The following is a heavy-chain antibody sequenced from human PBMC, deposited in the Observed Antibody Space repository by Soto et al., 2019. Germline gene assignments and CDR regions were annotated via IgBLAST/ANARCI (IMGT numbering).Heavy chain of an antibody. CDR2: IYWDDDK. CDR1: GFSFSTTGEA. Sequence: QLTLKESGPTLVKPTQTLTLTCTFSGFSFSTTGEAVAWIRQPPGKALEWLALIYWDDDKRYSPSLNTRLTITQDTSKNQVVLTMTNMDPLDTATYSCPHRRKETTNAFDIWGQGTMVTVSS. CDR3: PHRRKETTNAFDI. V-gene: IGHV2-5*02. J-gene: IGHJ3*02.